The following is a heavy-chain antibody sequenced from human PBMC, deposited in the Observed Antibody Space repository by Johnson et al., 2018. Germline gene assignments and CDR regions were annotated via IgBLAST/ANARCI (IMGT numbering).Heavy chain of an antibody. CDR3: TSHRYDYDDINYYPWAFDI. CDR1: GFIFRGSA. CDR2: IRSKANSYAT. Sequence: VQLQESGGGLVQPGVSLKLSCAASGFIFRGSAMHWVRQASGKGLEWVGRIRSKANSYATADAASVKGRFTISRDDSKNKAYLQMNSLKTEDTAVYSFTSHRYDYDDINYYPWAFDIWGQGTMVTVSS. J-gene: IGHJ3*02. D-gene: IGHD3-22*01. V-gene: IGHV3-73*02.